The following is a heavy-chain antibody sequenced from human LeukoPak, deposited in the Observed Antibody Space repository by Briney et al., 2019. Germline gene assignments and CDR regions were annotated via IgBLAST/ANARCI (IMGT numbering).Heavy chain of an antibody. CDR2: IYYSGST. Sequence: PSETLSLTCTVSGGSISSYYWSWIRQPPGKGLEWIGYIYYSGSTYYNPSLKSRVTISVDTSKNQFSLKLSSVTAADTAVYYCARDRGYSSGWYYFDYWGQGTLVTVSS. D-gene: IGHD6-19*01. J-gene: IGHJ4*02. CDR1: GGSISSYY. CDR3: ARDRGYSSGWYYFDY. V-gene: IGHV4-59*01.